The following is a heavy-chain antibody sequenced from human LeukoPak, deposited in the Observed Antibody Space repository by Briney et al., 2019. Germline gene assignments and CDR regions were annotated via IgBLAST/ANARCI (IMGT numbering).Heavy chain of an antibody. CDR2: IYYSGST. Sequence: SETLSLTCTVSGGSISSGDYYWSWIRQPPGKGLEWIGYIYYSGSTYYNPSLKSRVTISVDTSKNQFSLKLSSVTAADTAVYYCARDTYYDSSGYYLDYWGQGTLVTVSS. V-gene: IGHV4-30-4*02. J-gene: IGHJ4*02. CDR1: GGSISSGDYY. CDR3: ARDTYYDSSGYYLDY. D-gene: IGHD3-22*01.